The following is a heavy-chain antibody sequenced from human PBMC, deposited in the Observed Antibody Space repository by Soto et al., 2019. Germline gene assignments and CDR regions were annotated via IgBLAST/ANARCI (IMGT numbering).Heavy chain of an antibody. Sequence: ASVTVSCKASGYTFANYAIHWVRQAPRQRLEWMGWINAGNGNPKYSQKFQDRVTISRDTSATTAYMEMSSLRAEDTAVYYCARGSYYYESSGYYPDYWGQGTLVTVSS. CDR2: INAGNGNP. CDR1: GYTFANYA. CDR3: ARGSYYYESSGYYPDY. V-gene: IGHV1-3*01. D-gene: IGHD3-22*01. J-gene: IGHJ4*02.